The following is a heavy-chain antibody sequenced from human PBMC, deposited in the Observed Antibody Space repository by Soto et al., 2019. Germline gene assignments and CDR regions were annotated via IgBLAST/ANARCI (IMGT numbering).Heavy chain of an antibody. CDR1: GFTFSSYA. CDR2: ISGSGGST. V-gene: IGHV3-23*01. CDR3: AKDVDTAMANSPGLADY. Sequence: GGSLRLSCAASGFTFSSYAMSWVRQAPGKGLEWVSAISGSGGSTYYADSVKGRFTISRDNSKNTLYLQMNSLRAEDTAVYYCAKDVDTAMANSPGLADYWGQGTLVTVSS. D-gene: IGHD5-18*01. J-gene: IGHJ4*02.